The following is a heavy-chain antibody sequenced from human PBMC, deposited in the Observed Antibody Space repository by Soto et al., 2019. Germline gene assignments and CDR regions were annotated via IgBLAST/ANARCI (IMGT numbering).Heavy chain of an antibody. J-gene: IGHJ5*02. V-gene: IGHV4-39*02. CDR1: GGSISSNSDY. Sequence: QLQLQESGAGLVKPSETLSLTCTVSGGSISSNSDYWGWIRHPPGKGLRWIGRINYSGTTYHNPSVSTRVTVALDSSKNHCSLTLSSVTAADTAVYYCARRGTVAGTYWFGPWGQVTLVTVSS. CDR2: INYSGTT. CDR3: ARRGTVAGTYWFGP. D-gene: IGHD3-10*01.